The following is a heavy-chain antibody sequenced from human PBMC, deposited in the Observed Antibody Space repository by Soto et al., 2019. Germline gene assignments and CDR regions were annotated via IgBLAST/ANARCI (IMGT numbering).Heavy chain of an antibody. D-gene: IGHD3-16*02. CDR2: IYYSGST. V-gene: IGHV4-39*01. J-gene: IGHJ4*02. Sequence: PSETLSLTCTVSGGSISSSSYYWGWIRQPPGKGLEWIGSIYYSGSTYYNPSLKSRVTISVDTSKNQFSLKLSSVTAADTAVYYCARSEHDYVWGSYRLGPFDYWGQGTLVTVSS. CDR1: GGSISSSSYY. CDR3: ARSEHDYVWGSYRLGPFDY.